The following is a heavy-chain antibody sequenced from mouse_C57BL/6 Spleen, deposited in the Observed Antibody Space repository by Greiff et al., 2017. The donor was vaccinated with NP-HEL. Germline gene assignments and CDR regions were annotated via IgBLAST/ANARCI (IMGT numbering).Heavy chain of an antibody. Sequence: EVQRVESGPVLVKPGASVKMSCKASGYTFTDYYMNWVKQSHGKSLEWIGVINPYNGGTSYNQKFKGKATLTVDKSSSTAYMELNSLTSEDSAVYYCARGVLLQGVYFDYWGQGTTLTVSS. CDR2: INPYNGGT. CDR3: ARGVLLQGVYFDY. J-gene: IGHJ2*01. D-gene: IGHD1-1*01. V-gene: IGHV1-19*01. CDR1: GYTFTDYY.